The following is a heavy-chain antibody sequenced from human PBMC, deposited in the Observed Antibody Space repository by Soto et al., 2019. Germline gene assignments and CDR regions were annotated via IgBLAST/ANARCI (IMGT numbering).Heavy chain of an antibody. Sequence: GGSLRLSCAASGFTFSSYAMSWVRQAPGKGLEWVSTLSGSGGTTYYADSVKGQFTISRDNSKSTLYLQMNSLRAEDTAVYYCAKDHGPYGLTGFASWGKGTSVPVSS. V-gene: IGHV3-23*01. J-gene: IGHJ5*01. CDR3: AKDHGPYGLTGFAS. CDR2: LSGSGGTT. CDR1: GFTFSSYA. D-gene: IGHD3-10*01.